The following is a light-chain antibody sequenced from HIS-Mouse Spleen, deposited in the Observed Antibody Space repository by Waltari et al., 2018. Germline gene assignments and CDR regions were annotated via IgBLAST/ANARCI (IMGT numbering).Light chain of an antibody. CDR1: SSDFGGYNY. CDR3: SSYTSSSTLV. V-gene: IGLV2-14*03. CDR2: DVS. Sequence: QSALTQPASVSGSPGHSITISCTGTSSDFGGYNYVSWYQQHPGKAPKLMIYDVSNRPSGVSNRFSGSKSGNTASLTISGLQAEDEADYYCSSYTSSSTLVFGGGTKLTVL. J-gene: IGLJ2*01.